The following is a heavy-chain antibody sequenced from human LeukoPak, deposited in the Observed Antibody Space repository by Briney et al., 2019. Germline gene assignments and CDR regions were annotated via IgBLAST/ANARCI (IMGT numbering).Heavy chain of an antibody. D-gene: IGHD1-26*01. CDR2: INHRGST. CDR1: GESLGKDY. CDR3: QSSVGSTHY. V-gene: IGHV4-34*01. Sequence: SETLSLSYAVYGESLGKDYWTWIRQSPGKGLEWIGEINHRGSTNHNPSLKSRVTLSIATSKHQFSMKLTSVTAADVDVYYCQSSVGSTHYWAQETLVTVSS. J-gene: IGHJ4*02.